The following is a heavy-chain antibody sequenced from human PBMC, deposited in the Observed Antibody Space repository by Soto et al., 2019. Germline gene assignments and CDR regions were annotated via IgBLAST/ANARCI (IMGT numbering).Heavy chain of an antibody. CDR1: GFTFSSYA. CDR3: ARDRVGYIKYYYYGMDV. Sequence: QSGGSLRLSCAASGFTFSSYAMHWVRQAPGKGLEWVAVISYDGSNKYYADSVKGRFTISRDNSKNTLYLQMNSLRAEDTAVYYCARDRVGYIKYYYYGMDVWGQGTTVTVSS. J-gene: IGHJ6*02. V-gene: IGHV3-30-3*01. D-gene: IGHD1-26*01. CDR2: ISYDGSNK.